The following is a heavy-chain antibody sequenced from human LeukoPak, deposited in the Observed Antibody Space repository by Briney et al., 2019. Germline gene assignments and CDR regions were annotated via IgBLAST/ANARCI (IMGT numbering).Heavy chain of an antibody. J-gene: IGHJ4*02. CDR2: ISDSGGNT. V-gene: IGHV3-23*01. D-gene: IGHD6-13*01. CDR1: GFTFTSYA. CDR3: AGSWYFDY. Sequence: GGSLRLSCAASGFTFTSYAMSWVRQAPGKGLEWVSTISDSGGNTYYADSVKGRFTISRDNYKNTAYLQMNSLRAEDTAVYYCAGSWYFDYWGQGTLVTVSS.